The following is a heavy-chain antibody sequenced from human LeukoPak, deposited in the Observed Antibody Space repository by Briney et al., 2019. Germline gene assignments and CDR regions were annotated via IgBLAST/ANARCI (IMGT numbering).Heavy chain of an antibody. D-gene: IGHD6-19*01. J-gene: IGHJ4*02. Sequence: GESLKISCKGSGYIFTSYWIALVRQMSGKGLEWMGIIYPGDSDTRYSPSFQGQVTISADKSISTAYLQWSSLKASDTAMYYCVRQYSSGWYSGYWGQGTLVTVSS. CDR3: VRQYSSGWYSGY. CDR2: IYPGDSDT. CDR1: GYIFTSYW. V-gene: IGHV5-51*01.